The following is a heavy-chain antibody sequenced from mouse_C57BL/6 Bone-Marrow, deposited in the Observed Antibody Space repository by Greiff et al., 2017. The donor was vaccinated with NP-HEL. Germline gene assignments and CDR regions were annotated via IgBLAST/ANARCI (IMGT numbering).Heavy chain of an antibody. V-gene: IGHV3-6*01. CDR1: GYSITSGYY. CDR3: ARESLYYGNYEWYFDV. J-gene: IGHJ1*03. Sequence: EVQLQESGPGLVKPSQSLSLTCSVTGYSITSGYYWNWIRQFPGNKLEWMGYISYDGTNNYNPSLKNRISITRDTSKNQFFLKLNSVTTEDTATYYCARESLYYGNYEWYFDVWGTGTTVTVSS. D-gene: IGHD2-1*01. CDR2: ISYDGTN.